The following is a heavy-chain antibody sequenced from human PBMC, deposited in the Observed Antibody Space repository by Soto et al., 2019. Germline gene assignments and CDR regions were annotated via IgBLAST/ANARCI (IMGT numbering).Heavy chain of an antibody. CDR3: ARDMTTVIDLHYYYGMDV. CDR2: INPSGGST. V-gene: IGHV1-46*01. J-gene: IGHJ6*02. Sequence: GASVKVSCKASGYTFTSYYMHWVRQAPGQGLEWMGIINPSGGSTSYAQKFQGRVTMTRDTSTSTVYMELSSLRSEDTAVYYCARDMTTVIDLHYYYGMDVWGQGTTVTVSS. CDR1: GYTFTSYY. D-gene: IGHD4-4*01.